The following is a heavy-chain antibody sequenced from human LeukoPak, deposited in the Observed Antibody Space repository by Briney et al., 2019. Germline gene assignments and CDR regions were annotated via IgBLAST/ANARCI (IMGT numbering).Heavy chain of an antibody. V-gene: IGHV3-21*01. J-gene: IGHJ5*02. Sequence: GGSLRLSCEASGFSFSSYNMDWVRQTPGKGLEWISSITTSSTYTFYADSVKGRFTISRDNAKNSLYLQMNSLRAEDTAVYYCVRDHSGWSLDPWGQGTLVTVSS. CDR2: ITTSSTYT. CDR3: VRDHSGWSLDP. CDR1: GFSFSSYN. D-gene: IGHD6-19*01.